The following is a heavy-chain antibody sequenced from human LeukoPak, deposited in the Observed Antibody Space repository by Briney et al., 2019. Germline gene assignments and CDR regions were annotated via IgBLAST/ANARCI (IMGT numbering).Heavy chain of an antibody. Sequence: GGSLRLSCAASGFTISSYEMNWVRQAPGKGLEWVSGISGSSSHTKDADFVRGRFTIYRDNSRNTLFLQLNSLTAGDTAVYYCAKEHDYTNAAPEWGFDSWGQGSLVIVSS. V-gene: IGHV3-23*01. J-gene: IGHJ4*02. CDR2: ISGSSSHT. CDR3: AKEHDYTNAAPEWGFDS. CDR1: GFTISSYE. D-gene: IGHD2-2*02.